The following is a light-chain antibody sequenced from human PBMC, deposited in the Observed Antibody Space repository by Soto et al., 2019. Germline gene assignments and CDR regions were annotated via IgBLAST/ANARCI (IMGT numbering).Light chain of an antibody. CDR3: QQYGSSGT. V-gene: IGKV1-5*01. CDR2: DAS. J-gene: IGKJ1*01. CDR1: RRISIW. Sequence: DIQLTLSPSALSASVGDRVTITCRASRRISIWLAWYQQKPGKAPKLLIYDASSLESGVPSRFSGSGSGTDFTLTISRLEPEDFAVYYCQQYGSSGTFGQGTKVDI.